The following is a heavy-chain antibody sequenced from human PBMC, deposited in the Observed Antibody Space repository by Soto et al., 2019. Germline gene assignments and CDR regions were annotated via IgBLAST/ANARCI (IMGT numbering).Heavy chain of an antibody. CDR2: IYYSGST. Sequence: SETLSLTCTVSGDSISSGDYYWSWIRQPPGKGLEWIGCIYYSGSTNYNPSLKSRVTISVDTSKNQFSLKLTSVTAADTAVYYCARDKITGLFDYWGQGTLVTVSS. J-gene: IGHJ4*02. D-gene: IGHD2-8*02. V-gene: IGHV4-30-4*01. CDR3: ARDKITGLFDY. CDR1: GDSISSGDYY.